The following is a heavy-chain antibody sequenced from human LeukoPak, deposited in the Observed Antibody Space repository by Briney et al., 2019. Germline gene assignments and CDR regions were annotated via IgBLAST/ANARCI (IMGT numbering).Heavy chain of an antibody. CDR3: ARATYYYGSGSQY. Sequence: GGSLRLSCAASGFTVSSNYMSWVRQAPGKGLEWVSVIYSGGSTYYADSVKGRFTISRDNSKNTLYLQMNSLRAEDTAVYYCARATYYYGSGSQYWGQGTLVTVSS. CDR2: IYSGGST. J-gene: IGHJ4*02. CDR1: GFTVSSNY. D-gene: IGHD3-10*01. V-gene: IGHV3-66*01.